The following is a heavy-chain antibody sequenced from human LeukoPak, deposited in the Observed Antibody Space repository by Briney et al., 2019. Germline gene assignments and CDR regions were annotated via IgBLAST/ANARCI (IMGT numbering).Heavy chain of an antibody. V-gene: IGHV3-23*01. CDR2: ISGSGGST. J-gene: IGHJ4*02. D-gene: IGHD3-9*01. CDR3: AKGVTVRYFDWIDY. Sequence: GGSLRLSCAASGFSFNSYDMHWVRQAPGKGLEWVSGISGSGGSTYYADSVRGRFTISRDNSRNTLCLQMNSLRAEDTAVYYCAKGVTVRYFDWIDYWGQGTLVTVSS. CDR1: GFSFNSYD.